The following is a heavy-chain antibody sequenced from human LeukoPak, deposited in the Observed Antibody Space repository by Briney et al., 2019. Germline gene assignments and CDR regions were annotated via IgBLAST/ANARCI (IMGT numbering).Heavy chain of an antibody. V-gene: IGHV3-23*01. CDR3: AKDHIEGIRVFVS. D-gene: IGHD5-18*01. CDR1: GFTFTTYA. Sequence: PGGFLRLSCAASGFTFTTYAMTWVRQAPGKGLEWVSTIISGGSTYYADSVKGRFTISRDNSKNTLYLQMNSLRAEDTAIYYCAKDHIEGIRVFVSWGQGTLVTVSS. CDR2: IISGGST. J-gene: IGHJ4*02.